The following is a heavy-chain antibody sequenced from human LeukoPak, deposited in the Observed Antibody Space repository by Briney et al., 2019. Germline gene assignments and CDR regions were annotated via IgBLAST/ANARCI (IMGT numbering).Heavy chain of an antibody. Sequence: GESLKISCKGSGYNFTSYWIAWVRQMPGKGLEWMGIIYPGDSDTRHSPSFQGQVTISADKSFNTAYLQWSSLKASDTAMYYCARLSIVGATLNYFDYWGQGTLVTVSS. V-gene: IGHV5-51*01. CDR2: IYPGDSDT. J-gene: IGHJ4*02. CDR1: GYNFTSYW. CDR3: ARLSIVGATLNYFDY. D-gene: IGHD1-26*01.